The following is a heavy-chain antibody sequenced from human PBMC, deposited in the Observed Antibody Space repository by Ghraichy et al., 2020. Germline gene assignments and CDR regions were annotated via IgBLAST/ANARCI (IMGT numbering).Heavy chain of an antibody. CDR3: AHYYYYYMDV. CDR1: GGSFSGYY. Sequence: SQTLSLTCAVYGGSFSGYYWSWIRQPPGKGLEWIGEINHSGSTNYNPSLKSRVTISVDTSKNQFSLKLSSVTAADTAVYYCAHYYYYYMDVWGKGTTVTVSS. V-gene: IGHV4-34*01. J-gene: IGHJ6*03. CDR2: INHSGST.